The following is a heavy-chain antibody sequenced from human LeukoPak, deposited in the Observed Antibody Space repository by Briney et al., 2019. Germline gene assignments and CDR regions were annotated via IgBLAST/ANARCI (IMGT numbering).Heavy chain of an antibody. J-gene: IGHJ4*02. CDR1: GFTFSSYW. D-gene: IGHD4-17*01. Sequence: PGGSLRLSCAASGFTFSSYWMSWVRQAPGKGLEWVANIKQDGIQQYYVDSVKGRFTISRDNANNSLYLQMNSLKSEDTAVYYCARGGTTVTPKNFDYWGQGTLVTVSS. CDR2: IKQDGIQQ. V-gene: IGHV3-7*01. CDR3: ARGGTTVTPKNFDY.